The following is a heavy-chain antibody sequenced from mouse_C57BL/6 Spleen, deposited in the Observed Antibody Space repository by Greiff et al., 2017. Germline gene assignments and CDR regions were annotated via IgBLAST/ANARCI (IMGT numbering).Heavy chain of an antibody. J-gene: IGHJ2*01. Sequence: QVQLKQPGAELVMPGASVKLSCKASGYTFTSYWMHWVKQRPGQGLEWIGEIDPSDSYTNYNQKFKGKSTLTVDKSSSTAYMQLSSLTSEDSAVYYCARGVGAYVDYWGQGTTLTVSS. CDR3: ARGVGAYVDY. D-gene: IGHD3-1*01. V-gene: IGHV1-69*01. CDR2: IDPSDSYT. CDR1: GYTFTSYW.